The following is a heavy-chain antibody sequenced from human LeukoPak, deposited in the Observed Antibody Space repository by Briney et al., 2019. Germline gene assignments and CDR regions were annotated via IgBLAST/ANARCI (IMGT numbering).Heavy chain of an antibody. V-gene: IGHV3-23*01. CDR2: ISGTGIST. D-gene: IGHD3-9*01. Sequence: GGTLRLSCAASGFTFSSYGMSWVRQAPGKGLEWVSAISGTGISTYYADSVKGRFTISRDNSQNTLYLQMNSLTDEDTAVYYCAKDRRVLRYLDWLSPLDYWGQGTLVTVSS. CDR1: GFTFSSYG. CDR3: AKDRRVLRYLDWLSPLDY. J-gene: IGHJ4*02.